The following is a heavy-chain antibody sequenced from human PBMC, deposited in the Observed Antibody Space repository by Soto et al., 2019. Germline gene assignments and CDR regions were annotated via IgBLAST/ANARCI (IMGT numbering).Heavy chain of an antibody. CDR2: IYYSGST. CDR1: GGSISSGVYY. D-gene: IGHD2-8*01. CDR3: AGAPLGYCTNGVCYHNWFDP. J-gene: IGHJ5*02. Sequence: TSETLSLTCTVSGGSISSGVYYWSWIRRHPGKGLEWIGYIYYSGSTYYNPSLKSRVTISIDTSKNQFSLKLTSVTAADTAVYYCAGAPLGYCTNGVCYHNWFDPWGQGTLVTVSS. V-gene: IGHV4-31*03.